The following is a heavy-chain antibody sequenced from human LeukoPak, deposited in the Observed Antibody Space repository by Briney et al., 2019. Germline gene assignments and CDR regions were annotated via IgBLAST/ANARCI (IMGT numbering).Heavy chain of an antibody. CDR1: GFTFSSYA. CDR2: ISGSGGST. D-gene: IGHD2-2*01. J-gene: IGHJ6*02. V-gene: IGHV3-23*01. CDR3: AKDLCSSTSCYYYGMDV. Sequence: GGSLRLSCAASGFTFSSYAMSWVRQAPGKGLEWVSAISGSGGSTYYADSVKGRFTISRDNSKNTLYLQMNSLRAEDTAVYYCAKDLCSSTSCYYYGMDVWGQGTMVTVSS.